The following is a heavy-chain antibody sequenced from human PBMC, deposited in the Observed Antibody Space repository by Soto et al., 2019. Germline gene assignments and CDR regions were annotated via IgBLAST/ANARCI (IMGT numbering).Heavy chain of an antibody. Sequence: QVQLVQSGAEVKEPGASVRLSCKASGYTFTDSYIHWVRQAPGQGLEWMGVINPVGGSTTYIQKFQGRVTVTRDMSTTTVHMVLSALRSDDTATYYCARDEGAAMGFQYWGQGTPVNVFS. CDR2: INPVGGST. CDR3: ARDEGAAMGFQY. V-gene: IGHV1-46*01. D-gene: IGHD5-18*01. J-gene: IGHJ4*02. CDR1: GYTFTDSY.